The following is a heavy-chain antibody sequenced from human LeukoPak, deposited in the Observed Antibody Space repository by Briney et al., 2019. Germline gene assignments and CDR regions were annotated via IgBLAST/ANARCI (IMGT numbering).Heavy chain of an antibody. CDR1: GGSISSYY. Sequence: SETLSLTCTVSGGSISSYYWSWIRQPPGKGLEWIGYIYYSGSTYYNPSLKSRVTISVDTSKNQFSLKLSSVTAADTAVYYCARGSSYYYDSSGQFDYWGQGTLVTVSS. V-gene: IGHV4-59*08. CDR3: ARGSSYYYDSSGQFDY. CDR2: IYYSGST. D-gene: IGHD3-22*01. J-gene: IGHJ4*02.